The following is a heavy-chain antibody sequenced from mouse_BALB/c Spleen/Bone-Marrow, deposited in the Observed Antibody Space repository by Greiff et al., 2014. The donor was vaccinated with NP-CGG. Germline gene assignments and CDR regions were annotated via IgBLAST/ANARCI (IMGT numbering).Heavy chain of an antibody. J-gene: IGHJ2*01. CDR3: ARSLTGKKTFDY. CDR2: INAGSGGT. CDR1: GYVSTNYL. V-gene: IGHV1-54*01. D-gene: IGHD4-1*01. Sequence: QVQLQQSGAELVRPGTSVKVSCKASGYVSTNYLIEWVKQRPGQGLEWIGVINAGSGGTDYSEKFKGEATLTADKSSSTAYMQLSSLTSDDSAVYFCARSLTGKKTFDYWGQGTTLTVSS.